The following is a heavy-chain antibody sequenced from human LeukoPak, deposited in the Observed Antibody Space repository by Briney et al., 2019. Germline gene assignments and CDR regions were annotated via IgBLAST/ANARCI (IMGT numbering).Heavy chain of an antibody. CDR1: GFTFSSYT. V-gene: IGHV3-21*01. CDR3: ARGSDGFDI. J-gene: IGHJ3*02. CDR2: ISSSSTYI. Sequence: GSLRLSCAASGFTFSSYTMNWVRQAPGKGLEWVSVISSSSTYIYNADSVKGRFTISRDNAKNSLYLQMNSLRAEDTAAYYCARGSDGFDIWGQGTLVTVSS.